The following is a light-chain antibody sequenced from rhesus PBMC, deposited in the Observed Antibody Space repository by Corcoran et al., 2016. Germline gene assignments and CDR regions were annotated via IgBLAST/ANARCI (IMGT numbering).Light chain of an antibody. J-gene: IGKJ3*01. CDR1: QGISNW. CDR2: RAS. CDR3: QQHDNSPFT. V-gene: IGKV1-69*01. Sequence: DIQMTQSPSSLSASVGDRVTITCRASQGISNWLAWYQQKPGKAPKLLIYRASNLETGVPSRFSGSGSGTYLTLTISSLQPEDIAAYYCQQHDNSPFTFGPGTKLDIK.